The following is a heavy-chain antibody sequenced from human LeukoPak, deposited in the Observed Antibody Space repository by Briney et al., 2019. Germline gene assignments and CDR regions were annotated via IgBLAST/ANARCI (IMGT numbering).Heavy chain of an antibody. D-gene: IGHD4-17*01. CDR1: GFTFSSYW. CDR2: INQDGSQK. Sequence: GGSLRLSCAVSGFTFSSYWMSWFRQAPGKGLEWVANINQDGSQKFSVDSVKGRFTISRDNAKNSLSLQMNSLRVEDTAVYYCARDWFDGDYDRFDYWGQGTLVIVSS. CDR3: ARDWFDGDYDRFDY. V-gene: IGHV3-7*03. J-gene: IGHJ4*02.